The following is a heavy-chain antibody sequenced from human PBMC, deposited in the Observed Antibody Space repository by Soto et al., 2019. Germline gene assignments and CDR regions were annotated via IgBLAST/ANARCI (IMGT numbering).Heavy chain of an antibody. Sequence: PGGSLRLSCAASGFTFSSYAMSWVRQAPGKGLEWVSAISGSGGSTYYADSVKGRFTISRDNSKNTLYLQMNSLRAEDTAVYYCAKGPSTQNDYYDSSGYYYGWGQGTLVTVSS. CDR3: AKGPSTQNDYYDSSGYYYG. V-gene: IGHV3-23*01. D-gene: IGHD3-22*01. J-gene: IGHJ4*02. CDR1: GFTFSSYA. CDR2: ISGSGGST.